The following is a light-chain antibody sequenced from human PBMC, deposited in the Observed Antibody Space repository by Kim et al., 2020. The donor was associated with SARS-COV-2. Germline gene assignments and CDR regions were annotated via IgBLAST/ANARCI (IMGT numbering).Light chain of an antibody. CDR3: QQRSNWPIT. J-gene: IGKJ5*01. Sequence: LAPGESATLSCRASQSVSNYLAWYQQKPGHAPRLLIYDASNTATGIPARFSGSGSGTDFTLTISSLEPEDFAVYYCQQRSNWPITFGQGTRLEIK. CDR2: DAS. CDR1: QSVSNY. V-gene: IGKV3-11*01.